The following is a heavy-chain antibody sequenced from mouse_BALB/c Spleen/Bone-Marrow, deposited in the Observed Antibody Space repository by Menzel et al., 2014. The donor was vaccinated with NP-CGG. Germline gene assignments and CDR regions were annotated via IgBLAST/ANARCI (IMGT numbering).Heavy chain of an antibody. D-gene: IGHD1-1*01. CDR2: INPSTGYI. J-gene: IGHJ3*01. Sequence: VKLVESGAVLAKPGASVKMSCKASGYTFTTYWMHWVKQRPGQGLEWIGYINPSTGYIEYNQKFKDKATLTADKSSSTAYMQLSSLTSEDSAVYYCATYVGFAFWGQGTLVTVSA. CDR1: GYTFTTYW. CDR3: ATYVGFAF. V-gene: IGHV1-7*01.